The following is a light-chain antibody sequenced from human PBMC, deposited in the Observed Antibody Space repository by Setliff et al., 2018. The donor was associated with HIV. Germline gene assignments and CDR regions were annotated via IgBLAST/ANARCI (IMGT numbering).Light chain of an antibody. CDR2: SNS. CDR1: SSNIGAGYD. CDR3: QSYDSSLSGYV. V-gene: IGLV1-40*01. Sequence: QSALTQPPSVSGAPGQRVTISCTGSSSNIGAGYDVHWYQQLPGTAPKLLIYSNSNRPSGVPDRFSGSESGTSASLAITGLQAEDEADYYCQSYDSSLSGYVFGTGTKVTVL. J-gene: IGLJ1*01.